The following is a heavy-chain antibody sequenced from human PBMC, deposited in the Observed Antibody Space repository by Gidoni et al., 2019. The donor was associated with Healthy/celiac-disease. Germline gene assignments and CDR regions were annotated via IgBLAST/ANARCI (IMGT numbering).Heavy chain of an antibody. CDR2: ISGSGGST. Sequence: EVQLLESGGGLVQPGGSLRLSCAASGFTFSSSSMSWVRQAPGKGLEWVSGISGSGGSTYYADSVKGRFTISRENSKNTLYLQMNSLRAEDTAVYYCGLWFGELAKRYYYYYGMDVWGQGTTVTVSS. D-gene: IGHD3-10*01. CDR1: GFTFSSSS. CDR3: GLWFGELAKRYYYYYGMDV. J-gene: IGHJ6*02. V-gene: IGHV3-23*01.